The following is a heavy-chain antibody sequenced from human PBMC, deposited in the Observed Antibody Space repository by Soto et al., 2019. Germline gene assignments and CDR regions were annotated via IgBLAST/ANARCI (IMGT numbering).Heavy chain of an antibody. CDR1: GFTFSSYW. CDR3: VRTSLVVAAATLEDY. Sequence: EVQLVESGGGLVQPGGSLRLSCAASGFTFSSYWMHWVRQAPGKGLVWVSRINSDGSSTYYADSVKGRFTISRDNAKNTLYLQMNSLRAADTAGYYCVRTSLVVAAATLEDYWGQGTLVTVSS. D-gene: IGHD2-15*01. CDR2: INSDGSST. J-gene: IGHJ4*02. V-gene: IGHV3-74*01.